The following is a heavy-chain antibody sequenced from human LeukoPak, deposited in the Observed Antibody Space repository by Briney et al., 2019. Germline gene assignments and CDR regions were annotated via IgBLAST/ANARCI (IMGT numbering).Heavy chain of an antibody. Sequence: PSETLSLTCTVSGGSISSYYWSWIRQPAGKGLEWIGRIYTSGSTNYNPSLKSRVTMSVDTSKNQFSLKLSSVTAADTAVYYCARGGDYGDYVSPSFDYWGQGTLVTVSS. CDR2: IYTSGST. J-gene: IGHJ4*02. V-gene: IGHV4-4*07. CDR3: ARGGDYGDYVSPSFDY. D-gene: IGHD4-17*01. CDR1: GGSISSYY.